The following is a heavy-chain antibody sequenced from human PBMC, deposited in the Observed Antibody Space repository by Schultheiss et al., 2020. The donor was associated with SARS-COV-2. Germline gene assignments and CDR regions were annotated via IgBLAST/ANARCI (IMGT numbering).Heavy chain of an antibody. Sequence: SETLSLTCAVYGGSFSGYYWSWIRQPPGKGLEWIGEIFHSGSTNYNPSLKSRVTISVDNSKNQFSLKLSSVTAADTAVYYCARDKHCSSTSCITGHYYYGMDVWGQGTTVTVSS. CDR2: IFHSGST. D-gene: IGHD2-2*01. V-gene: IGHV4-34*12. CDR1: GGSFSGYY. J-gene: IGHJ6*02. CDR3: ARDKHCSSTSCITGHYYYGMDV.